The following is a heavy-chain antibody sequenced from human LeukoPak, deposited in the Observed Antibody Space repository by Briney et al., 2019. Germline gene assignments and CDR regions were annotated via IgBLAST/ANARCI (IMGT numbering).Heavy chain of an antibody. V-gene: IGHV3-23*01. CDR2: ISGSGGST. D-gene: IGHD4-17*01. CDR3: AKDNGDSAGYFDY. CDR1: AFTFSIYA. Sequence: GGSLRLSCAASAFTFSIYAMSWVRQAPGKGLEWGSVISGSGGSTYYADSVKGRFTISRDNSKNTVDLRGHRLRAQDTAVSYCAKDNGDSAGYFDYWGEGTLVTVSS. J-gene: IGHJ4*02.